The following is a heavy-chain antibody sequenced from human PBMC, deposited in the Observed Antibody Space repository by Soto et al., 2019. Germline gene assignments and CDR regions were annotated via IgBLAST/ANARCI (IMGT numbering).Heavy chain of an antibody. Sequence: GESLKISCKGSGYSFTNYWFGWVRQMPGKGLEWMGIIYPGDSATRYSPSFQGQVTISADKSISTAYLQWSSLKASDTAMYYCARQTIYPYYFDYWGQGTLVTVSS. CDR3: ARQTIYPYYFDY. D-gene: IGHD1-7*01. J-gene: IGHJ4*02. V-gene: IGHV5-51*01. CDR2: IYPGDSAT. CDR1: GYSFTNYW.